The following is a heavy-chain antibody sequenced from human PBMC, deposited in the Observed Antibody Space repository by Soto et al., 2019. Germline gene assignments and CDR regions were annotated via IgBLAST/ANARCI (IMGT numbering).Heavy chain of an antibody. D-gene: IGHD6-13*01. CDR2: ISYDGSNK. CDR1: GFTFSSYG. Sequence: SLQLSCAASGFTFSSYGMDWVRQAPGKGLEWVAVISYDGSNKYYADSVKGRFTISRDNSKNTLYLQMNSLRAEDTAVYYCAKTVSSSHPPNYYYYGMDVWGQGTTVTVSS. J-gene: IGHJ6*02. CDR3: AKTVSSSHPPNYYYYGMDV. V-gene: IGHV3-30*18.